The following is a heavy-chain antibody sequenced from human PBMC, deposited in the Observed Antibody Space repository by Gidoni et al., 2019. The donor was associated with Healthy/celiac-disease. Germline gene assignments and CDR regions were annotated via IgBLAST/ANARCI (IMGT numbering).Heavy chain of an antibody. D-gene: IGHD3-16*01. J-gene: IGHJ6*02. Sequence: QVQLVESGGGVVQPGRSLSLSCAASGFTFSSYGMHWVRQAPGKGLEWVAVIWYDGSNKYYADSVKGRFTISRDNSKNTLYLQMNSLRAEDTAVYYCARGGDYYYYYGMDVWGQGTTVTVSS. CDR2: IWYDGSNK. CDR1: GFTFSSYG. CDR3: ARGGDYYYYYGMDV. V-gene: IGHV3-33*01.